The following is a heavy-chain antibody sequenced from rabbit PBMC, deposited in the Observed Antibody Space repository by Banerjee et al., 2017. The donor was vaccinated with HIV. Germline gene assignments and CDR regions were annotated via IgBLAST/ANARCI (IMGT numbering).Heavy chain of an antibody. D-gene: IGHD8-1*01. J-gene: IGHJ4*01. CDR1: GFSFSSSYW. CDR3: ARDGSNYDSPTYFNL. V-gene: IGHV1S45*01. Sequence: QEQLVESGGGLVQPEGSLTLTCTASGFSFSSSYWICWVRQAPGKGLEWIACIYAGSSGSTYYASWAKGRFTISKTSSTTVTLQMTSLTAADTATYFCARDGSNYDSPTYFNLWGPGTLVTVS. CDR2: IYAGSSGST.